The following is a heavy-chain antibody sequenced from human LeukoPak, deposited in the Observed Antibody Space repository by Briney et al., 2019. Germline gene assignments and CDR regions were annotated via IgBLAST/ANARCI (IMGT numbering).Heavy chain of an antibody. CDR1: GGSISTYY. D-gene: IGHD1/OR15-1a*01. Sequence: SETLSLTCTVSGGSISTYYWNWIRQPPGKGLEWIGYVYYRGRTNYSPSLKSRVTILVDTSKNQFSLRLISVTAADTAVYYCAKGSATTGFDPWGQGTLVTVSS. CDR2: VYYRGRT. V-gene: IGHV4-59*01. CDR3: AKGSATTGFDP. J-gene: IGHJ5*02.